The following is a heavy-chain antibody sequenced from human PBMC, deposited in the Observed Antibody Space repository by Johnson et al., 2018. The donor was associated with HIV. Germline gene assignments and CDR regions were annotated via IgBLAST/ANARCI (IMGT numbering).Heavy chain of an antibody. CDR2: ISWNSGSI. J-gene: IGHJ3*02. CDR3: ARSRDCSGGSCPDGFDIWGQGTKPSGQRWQQFFDAFDT. D-gene: IGHD2-15*01. CDR1: GFTFDDYA. V-gene: IGHV3-9*01. Sequence: VQLVESGGGLVQPGRSLRLSCAASGFTFDDYAMHWVRQAPGKGLEWVSGISWNSGSIGYAASVKGRFPISRANAKNSLSLQMNSLRAEDAAVYYCARSRDCSGGSCPDGFDIWGQGTKPSGQRWQQFFDAFDTWGQGTMVTVSS.